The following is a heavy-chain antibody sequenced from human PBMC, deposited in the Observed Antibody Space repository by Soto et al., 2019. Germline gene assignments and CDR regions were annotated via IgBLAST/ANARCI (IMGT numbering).Heavy chain of an antibody. CDR2: ISAYNGNT. V-gene: IGHV1-18*01. J-gene: IGHJ6*02. CDR1: GYTFTSYG. CDR3: ARDGLGYCSSTSCYGGGSTMVRGDYYYYGMDV. D-gene: IGHD2-2*01. Sequence: ASVKVSCKASGYTFTSYGISWVRQAPGQGLEWMGWISAYNGNTNYAQKLQGRVTMTTDTSTSTAYMELRSLRSDDTAVYYCARDGLGYCSSTSCYGGGSTMVRGDYYYYGMDVWGQGTTVTVSS.